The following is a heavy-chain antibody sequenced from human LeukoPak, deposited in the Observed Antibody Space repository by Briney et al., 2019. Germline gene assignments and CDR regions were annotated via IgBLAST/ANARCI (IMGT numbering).Heavy chain of an antibody. CDR2: ISYDGSNK. CDR1: GFTFSSYG. CDR3: AKGMWAFGGVIVYDY. V-gene: IGHV3-30*18. D-gene: IGHD3-16*02. Sequence: PGRSLRLSCAASGFTFSSYGMHWVRQAPGKGLEWVAVISYDGSNKYYADSVKGRFTISRDNSKNTLYLQMNSLRAEDTAVYYCAKGMWAFGGVIVYDYWAREPWSPSPQ. J-gene: IGHJ4*02.